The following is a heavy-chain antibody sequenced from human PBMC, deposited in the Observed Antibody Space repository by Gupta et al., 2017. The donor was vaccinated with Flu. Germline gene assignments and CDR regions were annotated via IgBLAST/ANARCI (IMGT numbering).Heavy chain of an antibody. D-gene: IGHD3-22*01. CDR3: AKGPFTMIVVAAPGNAFDI. J-gene: IGHJ3*02. CDR1: GFTFTSYA. V-gene: IGHV3-23*01. CDR2: ISGSGGST. Sequence: EVQLLESGGGLVQPGGSLRLSCEASGFTFTSYAMTWVRQAPGKGLEWVSAISGSGGSTYYADSVKGRFTISRDNSKNTLYLQMNSLRAEDTAVYYCAKGPFTMIVVAAPGNAFDIWGQGTMVTVSS.